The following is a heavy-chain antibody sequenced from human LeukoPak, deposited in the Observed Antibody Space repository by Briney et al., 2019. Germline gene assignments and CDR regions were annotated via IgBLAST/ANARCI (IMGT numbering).Heavy chain of an antibody. CDR2: IFPSGGEI. CDR1: GFTLSSYA. J-gene: IGHJ5*02. D-gene: IGHD3-9*01. V-gene: IGHV3-23*01. Sequence: PGGSLRLSCAASGFTLSSYAMIWVRQPPGKGLEWVPSIFPSGGEIHYADSVKGRFTISRDNSKNTLYLQMNSLRAEDTAVYYCATLRAYFDWLLESWGQGTLVTVSS. CDR3: ATLRAYFDWLLES.